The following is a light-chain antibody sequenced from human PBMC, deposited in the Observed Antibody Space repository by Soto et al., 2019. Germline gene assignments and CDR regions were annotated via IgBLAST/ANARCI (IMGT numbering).Light chain of an antibody. CDR2: DAS. Sequence: DIQLTQSPSSLSASVGDRVTITCRASQPISTWLAWYQQKPGKAPKLLIFDASTLQSGVPSRFSGSGFGTEFTLTISSLQPDDVATYFCLQYNIYWTFGRGTKVEN. CDR1: QPISTW. V-gene: IGKV1-5*01. CDR3: LQYNIYWT. J-gene: IGKJ4*02.